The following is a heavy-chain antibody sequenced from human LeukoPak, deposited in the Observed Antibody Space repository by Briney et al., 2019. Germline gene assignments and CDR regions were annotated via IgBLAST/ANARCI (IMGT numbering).Heavy chain of an antibody. CDR2: IYSGGST. Sequence: SETLSLTCTVSGGSISSSSSYWGWIRQPPGKGLEWIGNIYSGGSTYYNPSLKSRVTISLDTSKNQFSLKLSSVTAADTAVYYCARFVVTPPLVDYWGQGTLVTVSS. V-gene: IGHV4-39*01. J-gene: IGHJ4*02. CDR1: GGSISSSSSY. D-gene: IGHD4-23*01. CDR3: ARFVVTPPLVDY.